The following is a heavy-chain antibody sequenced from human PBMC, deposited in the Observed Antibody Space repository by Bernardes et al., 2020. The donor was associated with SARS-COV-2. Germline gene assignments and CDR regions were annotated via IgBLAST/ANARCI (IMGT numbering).Heavy chain of an antibody. J-gene: IGHJ6*02. Sequence: ASVEVSCKASGYTFTGYYMHWVRQAPGQGLEWMGWINPNSGGTNYAQRFQGRVTMTRDTSISTAYMELSRLRSDDTAVYYCARESRVAAQSYYYGMDVWGQGTTVTVSS. CDR3: ARESRVAAQSYYYGMDV. V-gene: IGHV1-2*02. CDR1: GYTFTGYY. CDR2: INPNSGGT. D-gene: IGHD6-13*01.